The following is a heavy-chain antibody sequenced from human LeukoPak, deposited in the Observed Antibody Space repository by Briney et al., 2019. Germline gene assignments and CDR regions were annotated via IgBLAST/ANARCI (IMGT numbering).Heavy chain of an antibody. V-gene: IGHV3-23*01. J-gene: IGHJ4*02. CDR3: AKNLGSGWCFPFDY. CDR1: GFIFSNYA. Sequence: PGGSLGLSCAASGFIFSNYAMIWVRQAPGKGLEWVSSIRGKTDTTYYADSVKGRFTIFRDNSKNMLYLQMNSLSAEDTAFYYCAKNLGSGWCFPFDYWGQGTLVTVSS. D-gene: IGHD6-19*01. CDR2: IRGKTDTT.